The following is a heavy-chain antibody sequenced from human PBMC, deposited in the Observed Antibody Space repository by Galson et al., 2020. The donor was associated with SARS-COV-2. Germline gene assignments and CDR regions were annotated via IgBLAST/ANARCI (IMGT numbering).Heavy chain of an antibody. CDR2: ISYAGSNR. Sequence: SLKISCAASGFTFSSYAMHWVRQAPGQGLAWEAVISYAGSNRYYADSGKGRFTIYRDTSKNTLSLPMNSLRAEDTAVYYCAREDATGLCDYWCQGTLVTVCS. CDR3: AREDATGLCDY. J-gene: IGHJ4*02. D-gene: IGHD7-27*01. V-gene: IGHV3-30*04. CDR1: GFTFSSYA.